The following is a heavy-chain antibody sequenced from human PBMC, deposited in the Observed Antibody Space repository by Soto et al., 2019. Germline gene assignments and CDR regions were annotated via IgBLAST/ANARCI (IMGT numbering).Heavy chain of an antibody. J-gene: IGHJ6*02. D-gene: IGHD6-6*01. V-gene: IGHV3-48*03. Sequence: GSLRLSCAASGFTFSSYEMNWVRQAPGKGLEWLSFISNTGSTVYYVDSVKGRFTISRDNARNSLYLQMNSLRPEDTAVYFCARDGVDSTSPFAYYYYGLDVWGQGTTVTVSS. CDR2: ISNTGSTV. CDR1: GFTFSSYE. CDR3: ARDGVDSTSPFAYYYYGLDV.